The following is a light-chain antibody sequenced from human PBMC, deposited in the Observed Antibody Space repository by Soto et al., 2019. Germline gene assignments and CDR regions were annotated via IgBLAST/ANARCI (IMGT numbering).Light chain of an antibody. CDR1: SSDVGAYTS. Sequence: QTVVTQPASVSGSPGQSITISCTGTSSDVGAYTSVSWYQHHPGKAPKVMIYEVNKRPSGISNRFSGSKSVNTASLTISGLQPEDEAHYYCSSYTSDNRDYVFGTGTKLTVL. CDR3: SSYTSDNRDYV. CDR2: EVN. J-gene: IGLJ1*01. V-gene: IGLV2-14*01.